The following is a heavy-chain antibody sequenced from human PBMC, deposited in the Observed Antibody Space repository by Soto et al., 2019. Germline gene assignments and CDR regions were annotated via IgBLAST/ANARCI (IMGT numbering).Heavy chain of an antibody. CDR2: IYWDEDK. J-gene: IGHJ4*02. V-gene: IGHV2-5*02. CDR1: GFSLSTSGVG. D-gene: IGHD7-27*01. Sequence: QITLKESGPTLVKPTQTLTLTCTFSGFSLSTSGVGVGWIRQPPGKALEWLALIYWDEDKRHSPSLKSRLTVTKDISKNAAVLTLTTMDPLDTATYYCAHSPPSLTTLGKSDYWGQGTMVTVSS. CDR3: AHSPPSLTTLGKSDY.